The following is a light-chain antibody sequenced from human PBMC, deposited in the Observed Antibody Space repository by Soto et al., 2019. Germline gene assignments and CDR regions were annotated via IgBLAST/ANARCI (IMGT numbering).Light chain of an antibody. CDR1: SSNIGRNS. CDR2: SNN. CDR3: AAWDESLNGLVV. V-gene: IGLV1-44*01. Sequence: QSVLTQPPSASGTPGQRVTISCSGSSSNIGRNSVNWYQHLPGTAPRLLIYSNNQRPSGVHDRFSGSKSGTSASLAISELQSEDEADYYCAAWDESLNGLVVFGGGTKLTVL. J-gene: IGLJ2*01.